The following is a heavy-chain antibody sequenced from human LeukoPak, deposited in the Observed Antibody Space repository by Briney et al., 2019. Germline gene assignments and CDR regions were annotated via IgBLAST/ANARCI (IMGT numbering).Heavy chain of an antibody. V-gene: IGHV3-9*01. Sequence: GGSLRLSCAASGFTFSSYSMNWVRQAPGKGLEWVSGISWNSGSIGYADSVKGRFTISRDNAKNSLYLQMNSLRAEDTALYYCAKSFYYYYGMDVWGQGTTVTVSS. CDR2: ISWNSGSI. CDR3: AKSFYYYYGMDV. CDR1: GFTFSSYS. J-gene: IGHJ6*02.